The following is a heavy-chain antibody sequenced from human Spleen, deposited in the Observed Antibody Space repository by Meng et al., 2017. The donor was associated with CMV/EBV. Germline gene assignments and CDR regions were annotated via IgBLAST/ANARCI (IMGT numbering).Heavy chain of an antibody. CDR3: ARDNDWGPDY. Sequence: VSCKASGYTFTDHYFPWVRQAPGQGLEWMGWIYPNSGGTHYAQKFQGRLTVTTDTSISTGYMELSSLGSDDTAVYYCARDNDWGPDYWGQGTLVTVSS. D-gene: IGHD3-9*01. CDR2: IYPNSGGT. J-gene: IGHJ4*02. CDR1: GYTFTDHY. V-gene: IGHV1-2*02.